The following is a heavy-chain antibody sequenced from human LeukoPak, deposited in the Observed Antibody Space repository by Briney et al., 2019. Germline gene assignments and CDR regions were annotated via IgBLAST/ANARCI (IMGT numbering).Heavy chain of an antibody. V-gene: IGHV3-23*01. J-gene: IGHJ4*02. CDR1: GFTFTTYS. CDR3: AREGSYSSGFDY. CDR2: INPGGITT. Sequence: GGYPRRYCAASGFTFTTYSMTWVRQAPGKGLEWVSTINPGGITTYYADSVKGRFTISRDNSKNTVSLQMDSLRADDTAVYYCAREGSYSSGFDYWGQGTLVTVSS. D-gene: IGHD6-19*01.